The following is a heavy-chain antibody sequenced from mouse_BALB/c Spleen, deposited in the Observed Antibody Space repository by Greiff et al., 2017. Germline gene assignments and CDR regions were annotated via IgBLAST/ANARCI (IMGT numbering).Heavy chain of an antibody. D-gene: IGHD2-4*01. J-gene: IGHJ2*01. CDR2: INPNNGGT. CDR3: ARSDYDVPYYFDY. Sequence: VQLQQSGPELVKPGASVKIPCKASGYTFTDYNMDWVKQSHGKSLEWIGDINPNNGGTIYNQKFKGKATLTVDKSSSTAYMELRSLTSEDTAVYYCARSDYDVPYYFDYWGQGTTLTVSS. V-gene: IGHV1-18*01. CDR1: GYTFTDYN.